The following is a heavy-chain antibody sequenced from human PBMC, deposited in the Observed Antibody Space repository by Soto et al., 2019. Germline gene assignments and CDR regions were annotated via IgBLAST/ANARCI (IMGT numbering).Heavy chain of an antibody. CDR3: ARDAGDGTSDF. Sequence: GASVKVSCKASGYTFSSYAMPCMRQPPGQKLEGMAWINAGYGNTKSSQKYQDRDTISRHTTASTAYMELTNLRSEDTAVSDCARDAGDGTSDFWGQGAVVTVAS. J-gene: IGHJ4*02. D-gene: IGHD7-27*01. CDR2: INAGYGNT. CDR1: GYTFSSYA. V-gene: IGHV1-3*01.